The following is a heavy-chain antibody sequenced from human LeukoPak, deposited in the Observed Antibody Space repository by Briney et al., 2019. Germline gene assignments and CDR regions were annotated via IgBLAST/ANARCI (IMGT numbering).Heavy chain of an antibody. CDR3: ARTILGYYYYMDV. J-gene: IGHJ6*03. V-gene: IGHV4-34*01. CDR2: INHSGST. D-gene: IGHD1-26*01. Sequence: XGXXGXGEINHSGSTNYNPSLKSRVTISVDTSKNQSSLTLSSVTAADTAVYYCARTILGYYYYMDVWGKGTTVTVSS.